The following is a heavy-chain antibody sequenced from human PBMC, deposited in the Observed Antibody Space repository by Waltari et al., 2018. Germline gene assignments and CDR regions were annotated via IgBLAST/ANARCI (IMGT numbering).Heavy chain of an antibody. J-gene: IGHJ1*01. V-gene: IGHV1-3*01. CDR2: INAGNGNT. CDR3: ARKPKCGGDCHGEYFQH. CDR1: GYTFTSYA. Sequence: QVQLVQSGAEVKKPGASVKVSCKASGYTFTSYAMHWVRQAPGQRLEWMGWINAGNGNTKYSQKFQGRVTITRDTSASTAYMELSSLRSEDTAVYYCARKPKCGGDCHGEYFQHWGQGTLVTVSS. D-gene: IGHD2-21*02.